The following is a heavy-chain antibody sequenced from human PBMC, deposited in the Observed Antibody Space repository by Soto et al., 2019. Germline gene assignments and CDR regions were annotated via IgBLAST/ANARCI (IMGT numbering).Heavy chain of an antibody. Sequence: SETLSLSCAVSGYSISSGYYWGWIRQPPGKGLEWIGSIYHSGRTYYNPSLKSRVTISVDTSKNQFSLKLSSVTAADTAVYYCARVVFEYCSGGSCYRIDYWGQGTLVTVSS. CDR1: GYSISSGYY. V-gene: IGHV4-38-2*01. CDR3: ARVVFEYCSGGSCYRIDY. J-gene: IGHJ4*02. CDR2: IYHSGRT. D-gene: IGHD2-15*01.